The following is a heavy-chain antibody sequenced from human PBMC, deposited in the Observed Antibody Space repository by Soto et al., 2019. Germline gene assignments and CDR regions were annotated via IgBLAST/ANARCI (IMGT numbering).Heavy chain of an antibody. CDR2: IHHSAST. J-gene: IGHJ4*02. Sequence: QVQLQESGPGLVKPSGTLSLTCTVSGASISSTSSGDWWSWVRQPPGKGLEWIGEIHHSASTNYNPSLKSLVTMSVDKSKNQFSLRLSSVTAADTAVYYCAKMVGATLVDYWGQGTLVTVSS. D-gene: IGHD1-26*01. CDR3: AKMVGATLVDY. V-gene: IGHV4-4*02. CDR1: GASISSTSSGDW.